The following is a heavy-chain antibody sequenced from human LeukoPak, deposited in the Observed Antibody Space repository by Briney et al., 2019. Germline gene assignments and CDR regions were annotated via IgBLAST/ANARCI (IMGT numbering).Heavy chain of an antibody. Sequence: GGSLRLSCAASGFTFSSYAMNWVRQAPGKGLEWVAVIWFDGSNKYYADSVKGRFTISRDNSKNTLYLQMNSLRAEDTAVYYCAKDSYYLLGISAFDIWGQGTMVTVSS. D-gene: IGHD2/OR15-2a*01. CDR1: GFTFSSYA. V-gene: IGHV3-33*03. CDR2: IWFDGSNK. CDR3: AKDSYYLLGISAFDI. J-gene: IGHJ3*02.